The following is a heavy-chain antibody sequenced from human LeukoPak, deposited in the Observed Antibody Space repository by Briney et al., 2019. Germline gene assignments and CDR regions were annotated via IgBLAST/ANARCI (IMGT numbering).Heavy chain of an antibody. CDR2: INHSGST. CDR1: GGSFSGYY. Sequence: SETLSLTCAVYGGSFSGYYWSWIRQPPGKGLERIGEINHSGSTNYNPSLKSRVTISVDTSKNQFSLKLSSVTAADTAVYYCARVGDIVVFDAFDIWGQGTMVTVSS. D-gene: IGHD2-15*01. J-gene: IGHJ3*02. CDR3: ARVGDIVVFDAFDI. V-gene: IGHV4-34*01.